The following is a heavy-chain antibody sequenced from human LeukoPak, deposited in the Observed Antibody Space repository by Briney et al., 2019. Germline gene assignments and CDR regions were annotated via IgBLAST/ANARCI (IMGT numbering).Heavy chain of an antibody. CDR2: IGGSGGTT. D-gene: IGHD2-2*01. J-gene: IGHJ4*02. Sequence: PGGSLRLSCAASGFTFSSYAMSWVCQAPGKGLEWVSSIGGSGGTTFYADSVKGRFTISRDNSKNTLFLQMSSLRAEDTAVYYCAKGYCASTTCYARFENWGQGTLVTVSS. CDR1: GFTFSSYA. CDR3: AKGYCASTTCYARFEN. V-gene: IGHV3-23*01.